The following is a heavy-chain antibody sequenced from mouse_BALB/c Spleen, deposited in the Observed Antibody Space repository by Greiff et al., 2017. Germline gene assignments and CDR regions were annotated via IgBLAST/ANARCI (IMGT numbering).Heavy chain of an antibody. CDR2: IDPANGNT. Sequence: EVQLQQSGAELVKPGASVKLSCTASGFNIKDTYMHWVKQRPEQGLEWIGRIDPANGNTKYDPKFQGKATITADTSSNTAYLQLSSLTSEDTAVYYCARGDYGSSYEAMDYWGQGTSVTVSS. CDR1: GFNIKDTY. D-gene: IGHD1-1*01. CDR3: ARGDYGSSYEAMDY. J-gene: IGHJ4*01. V-gene: IGHV14-3*02.